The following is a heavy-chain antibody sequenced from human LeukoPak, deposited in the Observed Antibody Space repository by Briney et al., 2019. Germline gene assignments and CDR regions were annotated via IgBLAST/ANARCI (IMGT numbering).Heavy chain of an antibody. CDR3: AKARYYYDTSDCYHNYFDY. D-gene: IGHD3-22*01. V-gene: IGHV4-4*07. CDR1: GGSISSHY. CDR2: IYTSGST. J-gene: IGHJ4*02. Sequence: PSETLSLTCSVSGGSISSHYWSWIRQPAGKGLEWIGRIYTSGSTNYNPSLKSRVTMSVDTSKNQFSLRLSSVTAADTAVYYCAKARYYYDTSDCYHNYFDYWGQGTLVTVSS.